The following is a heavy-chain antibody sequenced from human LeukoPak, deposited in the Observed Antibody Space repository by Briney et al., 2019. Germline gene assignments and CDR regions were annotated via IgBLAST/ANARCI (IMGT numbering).Heavy chain of an antibody. J-gene: IGHJ4*02. V-gene: IGHV1-2*06. CDR2: IDPYYGAT. CDR3: SRESGSYHGHDY. Sequence: ASVKVSCKASGYTFTGYYMHWVRQAPGQGLEWMGRIDPYYGATDYAQKLQGRVTITGDTSINTAYMELSGLKSDDTAVYYCSRESGSYHGHDYWGQGTPVTVSS. CDR1: GYTFTGYY. D-gene: IGHD1-26*01.